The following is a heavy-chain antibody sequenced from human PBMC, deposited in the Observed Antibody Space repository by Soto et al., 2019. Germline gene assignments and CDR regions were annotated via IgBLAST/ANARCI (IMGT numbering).Heavy chain of an antibody. D-gene: IGHD1-7*01. J-gene: IGHJ6*03. CDR1: GFTFSSYG. CDR2: ISYDGSNK. CDR3: AKDELPYYYYYYMDV. Sequence: QVQLVESGGGVVQPGRSLRLSCAASGFTFSSYGMHWVRQAPGKGLEWVAVISYDGSNKYYADSVKGRFTISRDNSKNTLYLQMNSLRAEDTAVYYCAKDELPYYYYYYMDVWGKGTTVTVSS. V-gene: IGHV3-30*18.